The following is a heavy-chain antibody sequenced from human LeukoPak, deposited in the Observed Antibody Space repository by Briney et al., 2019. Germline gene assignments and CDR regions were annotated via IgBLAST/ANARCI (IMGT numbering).Heavy chain of an antibody. J-gene: IGHJ3*02. CDR2: IYSGGST. CDR1: GFTVSSNY. V-gene: IGHV3-53*01. CDR3: ARDSAGSSGLFDI. D-gene: IGHD6-25*01. Sequence: GGSLRPSCAASGFTVSSNYMSWVRQAPGKGLEWVSVIYSGGSTYYADSVKGRFTISRDNSKNTLYLQMNSLRAEDTAVYYCARDSAGSSGLFDIWGQGTMVTVSS.